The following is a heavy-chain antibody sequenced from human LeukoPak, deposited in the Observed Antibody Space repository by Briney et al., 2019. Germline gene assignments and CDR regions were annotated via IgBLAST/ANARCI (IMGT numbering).Heavy chain of an antibody. J-gene: IGHJ4*02. D-gene: IGHD3-22*01. Sequence: PSETLSLTCTVSGGSISSSSYYWGWIRQPPGKGLEWIGYIYYSGITKYNPSLKSRVTISVDASRNQFSLRLSSVTAADTAVYYCARENSYYDSSGYYFGSGYFDYWGQGTLVTVSS. V-gene: IGHV4-61*01. CDR1: GGSISSSSYY. CDR3: ARENSYYDSSGYYFGSGYFDY. CDR2: IYYSGIT.